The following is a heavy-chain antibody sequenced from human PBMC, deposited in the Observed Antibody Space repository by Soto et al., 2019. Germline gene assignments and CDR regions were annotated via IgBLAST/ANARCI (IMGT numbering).Heavy chain of an antibody. V-gene: IGHV4-4*02. J-gene: IGHJ1*01. CDR1: GGSISSRHW. CDR2: IYHSGST. D-gene: IGHD6-13*01. CDR3: ARGARSSWLRIFHY. Sequence: PXETLSLSVADSGGSISSRHWWSWVRQPPGKGLEWIVEIYHSGSTNYNPSLKSRVTISVDKSKNQFSLKLSSVTAADTAVYYCARGARSSWLRIFHYWGQGTLVTVSA.